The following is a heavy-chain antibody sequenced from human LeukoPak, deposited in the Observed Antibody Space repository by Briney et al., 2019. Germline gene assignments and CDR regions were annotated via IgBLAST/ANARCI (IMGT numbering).Heavy chain of an antibody. J-gene: IGHJ4*02. CDR2: ISYDGSNK. CDR3: AKDHLVVVVAATPDY. Sequence: GGSLRLSCAASGFTFSSYGMHWVRQAPGKGLEWVAVISYDGSNKYYADSVKGRFTISRDNSKNTLYLQMNSLRAEDTAVYYCAKDHLVVVVAATPDYWGQGTLVTVSS. D-gene: IGHD2-15*01. V-gene: IGHV3-30*18. CDR1: GFTFSSYG.